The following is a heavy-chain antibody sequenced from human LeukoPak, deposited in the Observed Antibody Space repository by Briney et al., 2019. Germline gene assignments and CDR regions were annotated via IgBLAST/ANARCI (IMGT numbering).Heavy chain of an antibody. J-gene: IGHJ4*02. Sequence: SETLSLTCTVSGGSISSYYWSWIRQPPGKGLEWIGYIYYSGSTNYNPSLKSRVTMSVDTSKSPFSLNLTSATDADTALYYCAREEQQLARSLDYWGQGTLVTVSS. D-gene: IGHD6-13*01. V-gene: IGHV4-59*12. CDR1: GGSISSYY. CDR3: AREEQQLARSLDY. CDR2: IYYSGST.